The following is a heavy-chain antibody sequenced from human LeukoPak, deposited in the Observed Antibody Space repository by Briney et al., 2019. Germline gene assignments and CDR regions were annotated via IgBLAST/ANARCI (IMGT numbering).Heavy chain of an antibody. CDR1: GFTFSSYW. CDR3: ARLYCGGDCYSVSPY. V-gene: IGHV3-7*03. CDR2: IKQDGSEK. J-gene: IGHJ4*02. D-gene: IGHD2-21*02. Sequence: GGSLRLSCAASGFTFSSYWMSWVRQAPGKGLEWVANIKQDGSEKYYVDSVTGRFTISRDNAKNSLYLQMNSLRAEDTAVYYCARLYCGGDCYSVSPYWGQGTLVTVSS.